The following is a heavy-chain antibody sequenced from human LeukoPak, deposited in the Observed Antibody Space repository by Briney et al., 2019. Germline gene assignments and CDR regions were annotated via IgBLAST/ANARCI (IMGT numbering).Heavy chain of an antibody. CDR3: ARDQTYSGSGIYTYFDY. CDR2: IYYTGTT. CDR1: GASISNSSHY. D-gene: IGHD3-10*01. V-gene: IGHV4-39*07. J-gene: IGHJ4*02. Sequence: SETLSLTCIVSGASISNSSHYWGWIRQPPGKGLEWIGNIYYTGTTYYAPSLKSRVTISIDTSKSQFSLKVSSVTAADTAVYYCARDQTYSGSGIYTYFDYWGQGILVTVSS.